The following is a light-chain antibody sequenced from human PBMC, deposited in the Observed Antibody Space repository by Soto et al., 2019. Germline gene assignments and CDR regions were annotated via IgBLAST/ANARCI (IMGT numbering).Light chain of an antibody. Sequence: TQSPATLSLSPGEGGTLSCRASQGVSGNLAWYQQKPGQAPRILIYGASTRDTGIPARFSGSGSGTEFTLTISGLQSEDFEVYYCQQSNSWPRTFGQGTKVDIK. J-gene: IGKJ1*01. V-gene: IGKV3-15*01. CDR3: QQSNSWPRT. CDR1: QGVSGN. CDR2: GAS.